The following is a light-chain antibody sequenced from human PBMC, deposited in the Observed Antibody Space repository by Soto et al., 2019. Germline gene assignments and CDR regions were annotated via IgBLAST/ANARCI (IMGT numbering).Light chain of an antibody. CDR3: SSYTTTSTVL. J-gene: IGLJ2*01. CDR2: DVS. V-gene: IGLV2-14*01. CDR1: SNDVGAYNY. Sequence: QSALTQPASVSGSPGQSIAIYCIGTSNDVGAYNYVSWYQQHPGKAPKLLIYDVSGRPSGVSDRFSGSKSGNSASLTISGLQAEDEAAYYCSSYTTTSTVLFGGGIKLTVL.